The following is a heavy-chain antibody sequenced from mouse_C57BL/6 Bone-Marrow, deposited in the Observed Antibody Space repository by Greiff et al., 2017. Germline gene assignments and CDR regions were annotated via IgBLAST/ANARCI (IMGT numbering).Heavy chain of an antibody. CDR2: IDPEDGDT. J-gene: IGHJ1*01. D-gene: IGHD2-3*01. V-gene: IGHV14-1*01. CDR1: GFNINDYY. CDR3: ATPYDEGYSHWDFDV. Sequence: EVQLQESGAELVRPGASVTLSCTASGFNINDYYMHWVKQSPEQGLEWIGRIDPEDGDTDYAPKFQGKATMTADTSYNTAYMQVSSLTSEDTAVYYCATPYDEGYSHWDFDVGGAGTTVTVSS.